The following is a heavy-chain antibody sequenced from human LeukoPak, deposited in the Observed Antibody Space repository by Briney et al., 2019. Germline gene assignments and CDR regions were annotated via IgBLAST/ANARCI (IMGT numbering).Heavy chain of an antibody. CDR2: IYPGDSDT. Sequence: GESLKISCKGSGYSFTSYWIGWVRQMPGKGLEWMGIIYPGDSDTRYSPSFQGQVTISADKSISTAYLQWSSLKASDTAMYYCARRPYCSTTTCSINFHYWGQGTLVTVSS. CDR3: ARRPYCSTTTCSINFHY. D-gene: IGHD2-2*01. CDR1: GYSFTSYW. J-gene: IGHJ4*02. V-gene: IGHV5-51*01.